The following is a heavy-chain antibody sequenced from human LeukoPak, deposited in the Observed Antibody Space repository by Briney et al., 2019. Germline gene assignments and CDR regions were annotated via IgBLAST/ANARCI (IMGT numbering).Heavy chain of an antibody. V-gene: IGHV3-23*01. J-gene: IGHJ4*02. D-gene: IGHD6-13*01. CDR1: GFTFSSYA. CDR3: ARDLQQLPYY. Sequence: PGGSLRLSCAASGFTFSSYAMSWVRQAPGKGLEWVSAISGSGGSTYYADSVKDRFTISRDNSKNTLYLQMNSLRAEDTAVYYCARDLQQLPYYWGQGTLVTVSS. CDR2: ISGSGGST.